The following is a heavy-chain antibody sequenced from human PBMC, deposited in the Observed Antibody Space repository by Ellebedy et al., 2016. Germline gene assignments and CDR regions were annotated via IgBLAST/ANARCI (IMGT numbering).Heavy chain of an antibody. D-gene: IGHD1-26*01. CDR1: GFTFSSYW. CDR2: VKSDGSDT. CDR3: ARGTGSHPSALDY. Sequence: HTGGSLRLSCVASGFTFSSYWMHWVRQAPGKGLVWVSRVKSDGSDTTYADSVKGRFTISRDNAKNTLYLQMNSLRAEDTAVYFCARGTGSHPSALDYWGQGTLVTVSS. J-gene: IGHJ4*02. V-gene: IGHV3-74*01.